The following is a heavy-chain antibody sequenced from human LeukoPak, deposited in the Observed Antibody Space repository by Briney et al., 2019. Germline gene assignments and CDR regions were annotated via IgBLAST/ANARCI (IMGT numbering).Heavy chain of an antibody. J-gene: IGHJ4*02. CDR1: GFTVGSSY. Sequence: GGSLRLSCAASGFTVGSSYMYWVRQAPGKGLEWVSFFYRGDSTYYAESVRGRFTISRDNSKNTLYLLMNSPIPEDTAVYYCAREVVSSPSYFDSWGQGTLVTVSS. D-gene: IGHD2-15*01. CDR2: FYRGDST. V-gene: IGHV3-53*01. CDR3: AREVVSSPSYFDS.